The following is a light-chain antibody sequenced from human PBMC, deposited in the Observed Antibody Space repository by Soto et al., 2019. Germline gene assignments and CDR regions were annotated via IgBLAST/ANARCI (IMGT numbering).Light chain of an antibody. J-gene: IGKJ4*01. CDR1: QDIARF. Sequence: DIQMTQSPSSLSASVGDRVILTCQASQDIARFLNWYQQKPGKAPKLLIYDASNLETGVPSRFSGSGSGTHFTHTISSLQPEDFATYFCQQYDDLPLTFGGGTKVEIK. CDR2: DAS. CDR3: QQYDDLPLT. V-gene: IGKV1-33*01.